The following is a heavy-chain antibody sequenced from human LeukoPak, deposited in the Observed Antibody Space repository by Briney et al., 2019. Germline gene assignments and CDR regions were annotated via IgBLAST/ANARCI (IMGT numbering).Heavy chain of an antibody. D-gene: IGHD4-17*01. CDR2: IYPGDSDT. J-gene: IGHJ4*02. Sequence: SGESLKISCKGSGYSFTSYWIGWVRQMPGKGLEWMGIIYPGDSDTRYSPSFQGQVTISADKSISTAYLQWSSLKASDTAMYYCARHVFPYAYGDLNAFDYWGQGTLVTVSS. CDR3: ARHVFPYAYGDLNAFDY. V-gene: IGHV5-51*01. CDR1: GYSFTSYW.